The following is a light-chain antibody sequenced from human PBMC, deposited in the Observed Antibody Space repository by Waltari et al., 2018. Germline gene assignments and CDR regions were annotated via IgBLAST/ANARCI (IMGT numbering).Light chain of an antibody. CDR2: HAS. CDR1: QSLSNNY. CDR3: QQYGTSSLS. V-gene: IGKV3-20*01. Sequence: EIVLTQSPGTRSLSPGERATLSCRASQSLSNNYLAWYQQKPGHAPRLLIYHASSRTTGIPDRFGGSGSGTDFTLSISRVEPEDFAVYYCQQYGTSSLSFGGGTKVEIK. J-gene: IGKJ4*01.